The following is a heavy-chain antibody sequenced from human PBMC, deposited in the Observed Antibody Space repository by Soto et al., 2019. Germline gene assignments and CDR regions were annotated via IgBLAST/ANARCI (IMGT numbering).Heavy chain of an antibody. J-gene: IGHJ6*02. CDR1: GGSISSSNW. Sequence: QVQLQESGPGLVKPSGTLSLACDVSGGSISSSNWWNWVRQPPGKGLEWIGEIYHSGSNNYNPSLKSRNTLSVEKYKNKLYLKLSSVTEAAKDVYFCAPDQIFGVVRKHYSYGMDVWGQGTTVTVSS. V-gene: IGHV4-4*02. CDR2: IYHSGSN. CDR3: APDQIFGVVRKHYSYGMDV. D-gene: IGHD3-3*01.